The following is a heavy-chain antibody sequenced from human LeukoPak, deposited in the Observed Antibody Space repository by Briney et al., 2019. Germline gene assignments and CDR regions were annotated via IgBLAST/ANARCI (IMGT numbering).Heavy chain of an antibody. V-gene: IGHV3-23*01. CDR3: APDPNKWLRNY. CDR2: ISGSGSPT. D-gene: IGHD5-12*01. Sequence: QPGGSLRLSCAASGFTFSSYVMSWVRQAPGKGLEWVSSISGSGSPTYYADSVRGRFTISRDSSKNTLCLQMNSLRADDTAVYYCAPDPNKWLRNYWGQGTLVTVSS. J-gene: IGHJ4*02. CDR1: GFTFSSYV.